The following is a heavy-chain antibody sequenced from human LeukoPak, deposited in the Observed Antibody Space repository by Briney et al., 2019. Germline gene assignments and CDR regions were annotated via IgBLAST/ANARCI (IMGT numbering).Heavy chain of an antibody. V-gene: IGHV4-39*01. CDR3: ARHGVTSSGYYWD. J-gene: IGHJ4*02. CDR2: IYSGGST. Sequence: SETLSLTCTVSGGSISSSNYYWGWIRQPPGKGLEWIGSIYSGGSTYHNPSLKSRVTISVDTSKNQASLKLSSVTAADTAVYYCARHGVTSSGYYWDWGQGTLVTVSS. CDR1: GGSISSSNYY. D-gene: IGHD3-22*01.